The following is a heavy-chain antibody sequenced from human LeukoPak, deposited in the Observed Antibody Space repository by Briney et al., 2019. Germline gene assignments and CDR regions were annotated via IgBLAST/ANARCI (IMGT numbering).Heavy chain of an antibody. J-gene: IGHJ4*02. V-gene: IGHV3-21*04. Sequence: PGGSLRLSCVASGFAFETYTMNWVRPAPGKGLEWVSFISSTSSDINYADSVRDRFTISRDNAKNSLFLQMDSLRVEDTAVYYCAKGLFSGYDKYLDSWGQGTLVTVSS. D-gene: IGHD5-12*01. CDR1: GFAFETYT. CDR3: AKGLFSGYDKYLDS. CDR2: ISSTSSDI.